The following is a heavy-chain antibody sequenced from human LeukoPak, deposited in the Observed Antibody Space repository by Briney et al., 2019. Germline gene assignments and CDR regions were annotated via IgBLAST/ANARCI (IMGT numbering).Heavy chain of an antibody. D-gene: IGHD3-10*01. CDR2: ISAYNDNT. CDR3: ARGSGPLWFGELYAFDI. CDR1: GYTFTSYG. Sequence: ASVKVSCKASGYTFTSYGISWVRQAPGQGLEWMGWISAYNDNTNYAQKLQGRVTMTTDTSTSTAYMELRSLRSDDTAVYYCARGSGPLWFGELYAFDIWGQGTMVTVSS. V-gene: IGHV1-18*01. J-gene: IGHJ3*02.